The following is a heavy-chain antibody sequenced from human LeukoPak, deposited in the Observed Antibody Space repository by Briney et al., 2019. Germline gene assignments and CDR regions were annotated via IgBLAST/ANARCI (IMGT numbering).Heavy chain of an antibody. Sequence: GGSLRLSCAASGFTFSSYAMSWVRQAPGEGLEWVSAISGSGGSTYYADSVKGRFTISRDNSKNTLYLQMNSLRAEDTAVYYCARTMVRGVIITEGGDDYWGQGTLVTVSS. J-gene: IGHJ4*02. D-gene: IGHD3-10*01. CDR2: ISGSGGST. V-gene: IGHV3-23*01. CDR3: ARTMVRGVIITEGGDDY. CDR1: GFTFSSYA.